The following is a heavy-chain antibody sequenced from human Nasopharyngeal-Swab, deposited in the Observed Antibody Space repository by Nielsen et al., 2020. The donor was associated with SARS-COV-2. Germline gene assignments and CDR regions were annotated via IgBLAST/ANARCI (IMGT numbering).Heavy chain of an antibody. CDR3: VGNNWNYGGVGY. V-gene: IGHV3-21*01. CDR2: ISSSSSYI. Sequence: GGSLRLSCAASGFTFSSYSLNWVRQAPGKGLEWVSSISSSSSYIYYADSVKVRFTISRDNAKNSLYLQMNSLRAEDTAVYYCVGNNWNYGGVGYWGQGTLVTVSS. CDR1: GFTFSSYS. D-gene: IGHD1-7*01. J-gene: IGHJ4*02.